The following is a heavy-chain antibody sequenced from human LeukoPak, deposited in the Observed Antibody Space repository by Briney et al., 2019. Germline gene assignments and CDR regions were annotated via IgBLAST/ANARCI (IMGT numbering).Heavy chain of an antibody. Sequence: SGGSLRLSCAASGFTFNSHEMNWVRPAPGKGLEWVSYITTSGSSIYYEDSVKGRFTISRDNAKNSLYLQMNSLRAEDTAVYYCARGARPVSNVVVIGLSFYYWGQGTLVTVSS. V-gene: IGHV3-48*03. J-gene: IGHJ4*02. CDR3: ARGARPVSNVVVIGLSFYY. CDR2: ITTSGSSI. CDR1: GFTFNSHE. D-gene: IGHD3-22*01.